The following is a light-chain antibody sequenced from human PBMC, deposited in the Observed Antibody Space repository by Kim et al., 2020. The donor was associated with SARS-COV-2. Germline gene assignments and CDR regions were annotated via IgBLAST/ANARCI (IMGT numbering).Light chain of an antibody. Sequence: SVALGQTARITCGGNNIGSKNLHWYQQKPGQAPVLFIYRDSNRPSGIPERFSGSNSGNTATLTISRAQAGDEADYYCQVWDSSLVVFGGGTQLTVL. CDR3: QVWDSSLVV. V-gene: IGLV3-9*01. J-gene: IGLJ2*01. CDR1: NIGSKN. CDR2: RDS.